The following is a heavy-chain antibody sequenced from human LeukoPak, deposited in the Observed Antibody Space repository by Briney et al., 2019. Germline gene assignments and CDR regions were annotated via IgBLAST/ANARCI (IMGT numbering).Heavy chain of an antibody. CDR3: AREDILTGYDASDI. CDR1: GFTVSSYE. J-gene: IGHJ3*02. Sequence: GGSLRLSCAASGFTVSSYEMNWVRQAPGKGLEWVSYISSSGSTIYYADSVKGRFTISRDNANDSLYLQMNSLRAEDTAVYYCAREDILTGYDASDIWGQGTMVTVSS. D-gene: IGHD3-9*01. CDR2: ISSSGSTI. V-gene: IGHV3-48*03.